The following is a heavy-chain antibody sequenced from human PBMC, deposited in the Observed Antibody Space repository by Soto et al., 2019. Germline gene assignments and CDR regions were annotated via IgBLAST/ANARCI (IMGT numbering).Heavy chain of an antibody. Sequence: ASVKVSCKASGYTFTSYAMHWVRQAPGQRLEWMGWINAGNGNTKYSQKFQGRVTITRDTSASTAYMELSSLRSEDTAVYYCARGVSRVATPPGYWGQGTLVTVSS. V-gene: IGHV1-3*01. CDR3: ARGVSRVATPPGY. CDR1: GYTFTSYA. D-gene: IGHD2-15*01. J-gene: IGHJ4*02. CDR2: INAGNGNT.